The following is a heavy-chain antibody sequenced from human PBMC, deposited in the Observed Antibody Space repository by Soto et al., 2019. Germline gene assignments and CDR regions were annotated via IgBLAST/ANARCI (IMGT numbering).Heavy chain of an antibody. CDR3: ARDSIVVPRQDFDI. CDR2: ISAYNGNT. J-gene: IGHJ3*02. CDR1: GYTFTSYV. Sequence: GASVKVSCKASGYTFTSYVISWVLQAPGQGLEWMGWISAYNGNTNYAQKLQGRVTMTTDTSTSTAYMELRSLRSDDTAVYYCARDSIVVPRQDFDIWGQGTMVTVSS. V-gene: IGHV1-18*01. D-gene: IGHD2-21*01.